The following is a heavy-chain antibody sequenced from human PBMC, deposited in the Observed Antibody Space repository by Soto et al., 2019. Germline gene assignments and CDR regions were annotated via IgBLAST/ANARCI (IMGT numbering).Heavy chain of an antibody. CDR2: IYYSGST. Sequence: SETLSLSSTVSGGSISSYYWSWIRQPPGKGLEWIGYIYYSGSTNYNPSLKSRVTISVDTSKNQFSLKLSSVTAADTAVYYCASTAVLRYFDWSQGSSYYGMDVWGQGTTVTVSS. CDR1: GGSISSYY. V-gene: IGHV4-59*01. CDR3: ASTAVLRYFDWSQGSSYYGMDV. D-gene: IGHD3-9*01. J-gene: IGHJ6*02.